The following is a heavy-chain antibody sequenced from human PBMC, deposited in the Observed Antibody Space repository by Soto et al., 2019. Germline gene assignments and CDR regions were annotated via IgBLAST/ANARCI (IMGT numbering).Heavy chain of an antibody. CDR1: GFPFSSYS. D-gene: IGHD4-17*01. CDR3: ARRPDYGGND. CDR2: ISSSSSYI. V-gene: IGHV3-21*01. J-gene: IGHJ4*02. Sequence: EVQLVESGGGLVKPGGSLRLSCAASGFPFSSYSMNWVRQAPGKGLEWVSSISSSSSYIYYADSVKGRFTISRDNAKNSLNRQMNSLRAEDTAVYYFARRPDYGGNDWGQGTLVTVSS.